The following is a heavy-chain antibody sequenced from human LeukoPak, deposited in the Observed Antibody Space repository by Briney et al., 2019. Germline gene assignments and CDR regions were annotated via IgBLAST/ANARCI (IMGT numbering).Heavy chain of an antibody. CDR1: GYTFTSYA. CDR2: IIPIFGTA. CDR3: ARDSTSAPFDP. Sequence: ASVKVSCKASGYTFTSYAISWVRQAPGQGLEWMGGIIPIFGTANYAQKFQGRVTITADESTSTAYMELSSLRSEDTAVYYCARDSTSAPFDPWGQGTLVTVSS. J-gene: IGHJ5*02. V-gene: IGHV1-69*13. D-gene: IGHD6-6*01.